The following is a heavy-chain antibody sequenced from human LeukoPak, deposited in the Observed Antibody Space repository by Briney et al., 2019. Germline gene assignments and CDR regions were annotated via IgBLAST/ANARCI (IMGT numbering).Heavy chain of an antibody. Sequence: GGSLRLSCAASGFTFDDYAMHWVRQAPGKGLEWVSGISWNSGSIGYADSVKGRFTISRDNAKNSLYLQMNSLRAEDTAVYYCTTEVGAYGQYYFDYWGQGTLVTVSS. CDR1: GFTFDDYA. J-gene: IGHJ4*02. D-gene: IGHD1-26*01. CDR2: ISWNSGSI. CDR3: TTEVGAYGQYYFDY. V-gene: IGHV3-9*01.